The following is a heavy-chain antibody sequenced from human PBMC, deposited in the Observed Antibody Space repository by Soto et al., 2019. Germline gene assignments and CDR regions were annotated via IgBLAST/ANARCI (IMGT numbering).Heavy chain of an antibody. CDR3: ARWAGPSYYYYGMDV. D-gene: IGHD1-26*01. CDR1: GYSFTSYW. V-gene: IGHV5-51*01. Sequence: GESLKISCKGSGYSFTSYWIGWVRQMPGKGLEWMGIIYPGDSDTRYSPSFQGQVTISADKSISTAYLQWSSLKASDTAMYYCARWAGPSYYYYGMDVWGQGTTVTVSS. CDR2: IYPGDSDT. J-gene: IGHJ6*02.